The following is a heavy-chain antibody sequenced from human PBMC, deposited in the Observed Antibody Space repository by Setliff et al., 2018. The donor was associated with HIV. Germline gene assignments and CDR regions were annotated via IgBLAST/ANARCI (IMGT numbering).Heavy chain of an antibody. Sequence: ASVKVSCKTSGYTFTGYHMHWVRQAPGQGLEWMGWISAYNGNTNYAQKLQGRVTLTTDTSTTTAYMEMRSLTLADTAMYYCGRGVSTGPFDLWGQGTMVTVSS. CDR2: ISAYNGNT. CDR3: GRGVSTGPFDL. D-gene: IGHD3-3*01. CDR1: GYTFTGYH. J-gene: IGHJ3*01. V-gene: IGHV1-18*04.